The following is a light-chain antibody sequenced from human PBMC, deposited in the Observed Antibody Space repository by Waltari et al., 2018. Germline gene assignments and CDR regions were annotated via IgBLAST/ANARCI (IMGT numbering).Light chain of an antibody. J-gene: IGKJ3*01. V-gene: IGKV2-30*01. CDR3: MQGKQWPFT. Sequence: DVVMTQSPLSLPVTLGQPASIHCRSSQSLVNSAGNTYLNWFQQRPGQSPRRLIYSVSNRDSGVPDRFSGSGSGTDFTLKISRVEAEDVGVYYCMQGKQWPFTFGPGTKVEIK. CDR1: QSLVNSAGNTY. CDR2: SVS.